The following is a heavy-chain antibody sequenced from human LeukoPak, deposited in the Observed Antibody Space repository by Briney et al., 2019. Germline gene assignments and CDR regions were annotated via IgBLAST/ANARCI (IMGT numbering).Heavy chain of an antibody. CDR1: GYTFTSYY. V-gene: IGHV1-46*01. Sequence: ASVKVSCTASGYTFTSYYMHWVRQAPGQGLEWMGIINPSGGSTSYAQKFQGRVTMTRDTSTSTVYMELSSLRSEDTAVYYCARDMHDGDAFDIWGQGTMVTVSS. CDR3: ARDMHDGDAFDI. CDR2: INPSGGST. D-gene: IGHD1-1*01. J-gene: IGHJ3*02.